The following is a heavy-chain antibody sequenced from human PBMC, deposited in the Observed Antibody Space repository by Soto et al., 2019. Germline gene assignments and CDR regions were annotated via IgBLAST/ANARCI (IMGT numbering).Heavy chain of an antibody. V-gene: IGHV1-69*01. CDR2: IIPIFGTA. Sequence: QVQLVQSGAEVKKPGSSVKVSCKASGGTFSSYSINWVRQAPGQGLEWMGEIIPIFGTANYAQKFQGRVTMTADEATSTAYMELSSLRSEDTAVYYGARDGGRHSGGIDYGGQGTRVTVSS. CDR3: ARDGGRHSGGIDY. D-gene: IGHD1-26*01. CDR1: GGTFSSYS. J-gene: IGHJ4*02.